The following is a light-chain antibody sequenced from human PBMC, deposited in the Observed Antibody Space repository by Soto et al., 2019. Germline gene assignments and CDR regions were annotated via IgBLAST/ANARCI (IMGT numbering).Light chain of an antibody. V-gene: IGKV3-11*01. J-gene: IGKJ2*01. CDR3: QQRSNWRT. CDR1: QSVSSY. CDR2: DAS. Sequence: ETVLTQSPATLSLSPGERATLSCRASQSVSSYLAWYQQKPGQAPRLLIYDASNRATGIPARFSGSGSGTDFNLTISSLEPEDFAVYYCQQRSNWRTFGQGTKLEIK.